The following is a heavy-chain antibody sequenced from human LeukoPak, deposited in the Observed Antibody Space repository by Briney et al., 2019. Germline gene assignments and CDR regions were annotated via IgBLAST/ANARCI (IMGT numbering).Heavy chain of an antibody. D-gene: IGHD6-19*01. J-gene: IGHJ4*02. Sequence: GGSLRLSCAASGFSFTTYGMHWVRQASGKGLEWVALISYDGYNKYYADSVKGRFSISRDNSKNTLYLQMNSLRADDTAIYYCAKAGSSGSFDSWGQGTLVIVSS. V-gene: IGHV3-30*18. CDR3: AKAGSSGSFDS. CDR2: ISYDGYNK. CDR1: GFSFTTYG.